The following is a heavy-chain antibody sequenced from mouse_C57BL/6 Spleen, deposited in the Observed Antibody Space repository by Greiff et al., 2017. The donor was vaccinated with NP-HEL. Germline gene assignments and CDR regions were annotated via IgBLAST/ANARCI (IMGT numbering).Heavy chain of an antibody. V-gene: IGHV1-53*01. CDR1: GYTFTSYW. CDR2: INPSNGGT. J-gene: IGHJ4*01. CDR3: ARGAGSSGYPFYYAMDD. Sequence: VKLQQPGTELVKPGASVKLSCKASGYTFTSYWMHWVKQRPGQGLEWIGNINPSNGGTNYNEKFKSKATLTVDKSSSTAYMQLSSLTSEDSAVYFCARGAGSSGYPFYYAMDDWGQGTSVTVSS. D-gene: IGHD3-2*02.